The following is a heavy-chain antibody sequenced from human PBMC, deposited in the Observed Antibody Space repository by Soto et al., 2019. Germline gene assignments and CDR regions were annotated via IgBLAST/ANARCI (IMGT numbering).Heavy chain of an antibody. J-gene: IGHJ4*02. CDR1: GGSISSYY. V-gene: IGHV4-59*08. CDR3: ARLLDDYGDYHFFDY. D-gene: IGHD4-17*01. Sequence: SETLSLTCTVSGGSISSYYWSWIRQPPGKRLEWIGYIYYSGSTNYNPSLKSRVTISVDTSKNQFSLKLSSVTAADTAVYYCARLLDDYGDYHFFDYWGQGTLVTVSS. CDR2: IYYSGST.